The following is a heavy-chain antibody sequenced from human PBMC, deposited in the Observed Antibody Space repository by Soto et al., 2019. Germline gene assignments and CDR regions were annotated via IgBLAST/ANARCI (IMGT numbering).Heavy chain of an antibody. J-gene: IGHJ6*02. D-gene: IGHD4-17*01. CDR2: IIPILTTA. Sequence: QVQLVQSGAEVKKPGSSVKVSCKASGGTFSSYAISWVRQAPGQGLEWMGGIIPILTTADYAQKFQGRITITADGSTSTVYVELSSLRSEDRAVYYWARVAVKAYGDYDFRYAMDVWGQGTKVTVS. V-gene: IGHV1-69*01. CDR1: GGTFSSYA. CDR3: ARVAVKAYGDYDFRYAMDV.